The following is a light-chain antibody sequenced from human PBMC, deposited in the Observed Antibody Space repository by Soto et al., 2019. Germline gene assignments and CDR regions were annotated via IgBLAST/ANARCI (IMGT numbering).Light chain of an antibody. V-gene: IGKV3-20*01. CDR1: QSVSSSY. CDR3: QQYGSSHRT. J-gene: IGKJ2*01. CDR2: GAS. Sequence: EIVLTQSPGTLSLSPGERATLSCRASQSVSSSYLAWYQQKPGQAPRLLIYGASNRATGIPDRFSGSGSGTDFTLTISRLEPEDFAVYYCQQYGSSHRTFGQGTKLEIK.